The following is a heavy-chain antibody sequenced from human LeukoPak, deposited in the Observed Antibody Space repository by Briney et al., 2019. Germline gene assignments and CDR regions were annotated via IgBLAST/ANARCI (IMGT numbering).Heavy chain of an antibody. Sequence: ASVKVSCKASGYTFTGYYMHWVRQAPGQGLEWMGWIHPNSGGANHAQKFQGRVTMTRDTSISTAYMELSRLRSDDTAAYYCAREGDGDFLDYWGQGTLVTVSS. CDR2: IHPNSGGA. CDR1: GYTFTGYY. D-gene: IGHD3-16*01. V-gene: IGHV1-2*02. CDR3: AREGDGDFLDY. J-gene: IGHJ4*02.